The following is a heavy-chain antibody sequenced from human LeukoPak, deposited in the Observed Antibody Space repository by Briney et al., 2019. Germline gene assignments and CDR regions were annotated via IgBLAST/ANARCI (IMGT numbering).Heavy chain of an antibody. V-gene: IGHV3-7*03. Sequence: PGGSLRLSCAASGFTFSHFWMSWVRQAPGKGLEWVAYIKKTGSETYYVDSVKGRFTISRDNGKNSLYLQMNSLRAEDTAVYYCARDSGWWRFDFWGQGTLVTVSS. J-gene: IGHJ4*02. D-gene: IGHD6-13*01. CDR3: ARDSGWWRFDF. CDR2: IKKTGSET. CDR1: GFTFSHFW.